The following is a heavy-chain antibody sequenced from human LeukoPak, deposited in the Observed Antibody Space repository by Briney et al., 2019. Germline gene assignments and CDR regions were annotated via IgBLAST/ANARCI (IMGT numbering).Heavy chain of an antibody. CDR2: ISAYNGNT. V-gene: IGHV1-18*01. D-gene: IGHD3-22*01. Sequence: ASVKVSCKASGYTFTSYGISWVRQAPGQGLEWMGWISAYNGNTNYAQKLQGRVTRTTDTSTSTAYMELRSLRSDDTAVYYCARDLRDYYDSSGYYDLDYWGQGTLVTVSS. CDR1: GYTFTSYG. J-gene: IGHJ4*02. CDR3: ARDLRDYYDSSGYYDLDY.